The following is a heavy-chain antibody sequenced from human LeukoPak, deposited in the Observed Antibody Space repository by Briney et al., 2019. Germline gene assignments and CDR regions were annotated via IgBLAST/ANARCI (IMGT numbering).Heavy chain of an antibody. J-gene: IGHJ4*02. D-gene: IGHD3-10*01. CDR2: INPNSGGT. CDR1: GYTFIDYA. V-gene: IGHV1-2*02. Sequence: ASVKVSCKASGYTFIDYAMNWVRQAPGQGLEWMGWINPNSGGTNYAQKFQGRVTMTRDTSITTAYMELTSLRSDDTAVYYCARDLFYSVSGTYYNVGRVFNYWGQGTLVTVSS. CDR3: ARDLFYSVSGTYYNVGRVFNY.